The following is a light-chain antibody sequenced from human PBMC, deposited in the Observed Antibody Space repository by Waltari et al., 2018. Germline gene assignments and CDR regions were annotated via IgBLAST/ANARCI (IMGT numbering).Light chain of an antibody. CDR3: CPFAGTATVV. CDR1: STDVGGYNI. Sequence: QSALTQPSSVSGSPGQSVPISCTGTSTDVGGYNIVPWYQHHPGKAPKLIIYDVSKRPSGVPDRFSGSKSGNTASLTISGLQAEDEADYYCCPFAGTATVVFGGGTKLTVL. V-gene: IGLV2-11*01. CDR2: DVS. J-gene: IGLJ2*01.